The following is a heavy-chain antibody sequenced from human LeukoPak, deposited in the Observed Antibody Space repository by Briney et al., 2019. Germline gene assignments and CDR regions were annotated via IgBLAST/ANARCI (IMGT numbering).Heavy chain of an antibody. V-gene: IGHV3-64*01. J-gene: IGHJ4*02. CDR1: GFTFSSYA. CDR3: ARGGSGSHLDY. CDR2: ISNNGGST. D-gene: IGHD1-26*01. Sequence: GGSLRLSCVASGFTFSSYAMHWVRQAPGKGLEYVSAISNNGGSTYHANSVKGRFTISRDNSKNTLSLQMGSLRAEDKAVYYCARGGSGSHLDYWGQGSLVTVSS.